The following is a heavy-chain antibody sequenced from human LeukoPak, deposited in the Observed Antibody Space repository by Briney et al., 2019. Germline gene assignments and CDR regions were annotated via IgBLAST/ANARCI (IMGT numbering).Heavy chain of an antibody. CDR3: ARVPYDEWEIIIRTFDI. Sequence: GASVKVSCKASGYTFTSCDINWVRQATGQGLEWMGCMNPNSGNTGYAQKFQGRVTIARNTSISTAYMELSSLRSEDTAVYYCARVPYDEWEIIIRTFDIWGQGTMVTVSS. CDR2: MNPNSGNT. CDR1: GYTFTSCD. V-gene: IGHV1-8*03. J-gene: IGHJ3*02. D-gene: IGHD1-26*01.